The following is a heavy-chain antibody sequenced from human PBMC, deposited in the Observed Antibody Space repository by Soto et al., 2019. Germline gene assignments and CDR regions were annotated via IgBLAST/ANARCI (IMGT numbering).Heavy chain of an antibody. D-gene: IGHD1-26*01. CDR2: ITSDGSGT. J-gene: IGHJ4*02. CDR3: ARDDPGVGIDY. CDR1: GFTFNKYW. Sequence: SLRLSCAASGFTFNKYWMHWVRQAPGKGLVWVSHITSDGSGTSYVDSVRGRFTISRDNAKNTLYLETNNLRAEDTAIYYCARDDPGVGIDYWGQGTLVTVSS. V-gene: IGHV3-74*01.